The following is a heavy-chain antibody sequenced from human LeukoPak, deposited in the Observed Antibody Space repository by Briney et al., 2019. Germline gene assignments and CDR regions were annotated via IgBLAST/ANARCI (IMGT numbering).Heavy chain of an antibody. V-gene: IGHV3-23*01. J-gene: IGHJ3*02. Sequence: GGSLRLSCAASGFTFGIFAMSWVRQPPGKGLECVSAITNNGGTTYYADSVKGRFTISRDNSKNTLYLQMNSLRAEDTAVYYCAKDVSRTTGTTGDAFDIWGQGTMVTVSS. CDR3: AKDVSRTTGTTGDAFDI. D-gene: IGHD1-1*01. CDR2: ITNNGGTT. CDR1: GFTFGIFA.